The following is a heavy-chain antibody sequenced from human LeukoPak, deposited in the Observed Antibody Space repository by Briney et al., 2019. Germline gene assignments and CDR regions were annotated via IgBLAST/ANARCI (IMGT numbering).Heavy chain of an antibody. CDR3: ARVTMIVVVTSDY. J-gene: IGHJ4*02. CDR2: INPNSGGT. CDR1: GYTLTGYY. V-gene: IGHV1-2*02. Sequence: ASVKVSCKASGYTLTGYYMHWVRQAPGQGLEWMGWINPNSGGTNYAQKFQGRVTMTRDTSISTAYMELSRLRSDDTAVYYCARVTMIVVVTSDYWGQGTLVTVSS. D-gene: IGHD3-22*01.